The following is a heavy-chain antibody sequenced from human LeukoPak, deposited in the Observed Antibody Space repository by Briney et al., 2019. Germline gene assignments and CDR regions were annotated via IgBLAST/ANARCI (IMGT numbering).Heavy chain of an antibody. J-gene: IGHJ4*02. CDR3: ARDRHSSSWSRFDY. Sequence: SETLSLTCTVSGGSISSYYWSWIRQPPGKGLEWIGHIYYSGSTNYNPSLKSRVTISVDTSKNQFSLKLSSVTAADTAVYYCARDRHSSSWSRFDYWGRGTLVTVSS. CDR2: IYYSGST. CDR1: GGSISSYY. D-gene: IGHD6-13*01. V-gene: IGHV4-59*01.